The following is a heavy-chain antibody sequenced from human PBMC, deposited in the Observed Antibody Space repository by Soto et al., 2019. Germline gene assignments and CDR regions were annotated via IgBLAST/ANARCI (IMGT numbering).Heavy chain of an antibody. J-gene: IGHJ5*02. CDR2: ISDSGST. V-gene: IGHV4-31*03. Sequence: PSETLSLTCTVSGGSISDGYYWSWIRQHPGKGLEWIGSISDSGSTSYNPPLKSRLTISVDTSKTHFSLNLSSVTAADTAVYSCARRDRSGYSYWLDTWGQGTLVTVSS. D-gene: IGHD3-22*01. CDR1: GGSISDGYY. CDR3: ARRDRSGYSYWLDT.